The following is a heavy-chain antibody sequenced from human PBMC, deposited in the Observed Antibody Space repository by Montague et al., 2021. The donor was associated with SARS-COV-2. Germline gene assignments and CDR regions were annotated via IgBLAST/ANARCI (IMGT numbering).Heavy chain of an antibody. CDR3: ARGGGGLVPNDLGLCYCYFLCLDI. J-gene: IGHJ6*04. V-gene: IGHV4-34*01. CDR2: IDPSGNT. CDR1: GVSFSGYY. D-gene: IGHD3/OR15-3a*01. Sequence: SETLSLTCAVYGVSFSGYYWVWIRHSPGKGLEWIGEIDPSGNTNYNPSLTSRVILSVDKSRNQFSLKLKSLTAADRAVYFCARGGGGLVPNDLGLCYCYFLCLDIWGKGTTVTVSS.